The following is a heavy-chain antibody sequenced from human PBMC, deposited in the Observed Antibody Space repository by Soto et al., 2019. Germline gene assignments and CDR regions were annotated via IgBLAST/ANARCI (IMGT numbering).Heavy chain of an antibody. CDR1: SLTLSISGVC. CDR3: AHRPSGWYLFDY. V-gene: IGHV2-5*02. D-gene: IGHD6-19*01. J-gene: IGHJ4*02. CDR2: IYWDDDK. Sequence: LVNPPKAVALACPLYSLTLSISGVCVGCLRQPPGEALEWLALIYWDDDKRYSPSLKSRLTITKDTSKNQVVLTMTNMDPVDTATYYCAHRPSGWYLFDYWGQGTLVTVSS.